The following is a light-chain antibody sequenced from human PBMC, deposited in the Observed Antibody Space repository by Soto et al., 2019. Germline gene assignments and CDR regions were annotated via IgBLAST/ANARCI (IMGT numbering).Light chain of an antibody. CDR2: GAS. Sequence: EIVMTQSPATLSVSPGERATLSCRASQSVSSNLAWYQQKPGQAPRLLISGASTRATGFPARFSGSGSGTDITLTISSLQSEDFAVYYCQHYRSWPLTFGGGTKVEIK. CDR1: QSVSSN. CDR3: QHYRSWPLT. V-gene: IGKV3-15*01. J-gene: IGKJ4*01.